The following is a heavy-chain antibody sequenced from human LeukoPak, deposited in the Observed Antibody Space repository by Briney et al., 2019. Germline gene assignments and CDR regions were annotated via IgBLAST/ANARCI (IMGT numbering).Heavy chain of an antibody. CDR3: ARGYGRYFDY. J-gene: IGHJ4*02. CDR1: NGCISSFY. V-gene: IGHV4-59*01. D-gene: IGHD5-18*01. CDR2: IYYTGTT. Sequence: SETLSLTCTVSNGCISSFYWTWIRQPPGKGLEWIGYIYYTGTTDYNPSLKSRVTISVDTSKNQFSLKLSSVTAADTAVYYCARGYGRYFDYWGQGTLVTVSS.